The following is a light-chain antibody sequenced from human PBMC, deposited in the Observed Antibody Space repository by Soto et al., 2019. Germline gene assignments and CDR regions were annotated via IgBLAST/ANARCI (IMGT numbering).Light chain of an antibody. CDR3: QQYNNWPQT. CDR2: GTS. CDR1: QSVSSN. V-gene: IGKV3-15*01. Sequence: VVMTQSPATLSVSPGERATLSCRASQSVSSNLAWYQQKPGQAPRLLIYGTSTRATGIPAGFSGSGSGTEFTLTISSLQSEDFAVYYCQQYNNWPQTFGQGTKVDIK. J-gene: IGKJ1*01.